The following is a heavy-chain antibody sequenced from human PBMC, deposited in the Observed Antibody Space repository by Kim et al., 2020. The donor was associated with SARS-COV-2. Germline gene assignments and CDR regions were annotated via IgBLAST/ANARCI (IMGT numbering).Heavy chain of an antibody. CDR1: GFIFDDYA. V-gene: IGHV3-43*02. CDR3: AKGVLPQDSYHYLDA. J-gene: IGHJ6*03. Sequence: GGSLRLSCAASGFIFDDYAMHWVRQAPGKGLEWVSLISADGASTYYADSVKGRFTFSRDNGKNSLYLQMNGLRPEDTAFYYCAKGVLPQDSYHYLDAWG. D-gene: IGHD6-6*01. CDR2: ISADGAST.